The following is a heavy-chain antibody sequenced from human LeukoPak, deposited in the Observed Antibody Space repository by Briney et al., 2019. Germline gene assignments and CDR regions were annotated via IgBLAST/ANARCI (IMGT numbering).Heavy chain of an antibody. V-gene: IGHV3-21*01. J-gene: IGHJ4*02. CDR1: GFTFSSYS. CDR3: ATSGIVGATWGEVQSDY. CDR2: ISSSSSYI. D-gene: IGHD1-26*01. Sequence: PGGSLRLSCAASGFTFSSYSMNRVRQAPGKGLEWVSSISSSSSYIYYADSVKGRFTISRDNAKNTLYLQMNSLRAEDTAVYYCATSGIVGATWGEVQSDYWGQGTLVTVSS.